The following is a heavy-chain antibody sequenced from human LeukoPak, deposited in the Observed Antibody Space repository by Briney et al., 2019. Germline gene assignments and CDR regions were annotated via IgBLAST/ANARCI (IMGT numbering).Heavy chain of an antibody. CDR1: GFTFSNYG. J-gene: IGHJ6*03. V-gene: IGHV3-30*02. Sequence: GGSLRLSCAASGFTFSNYGMHWVRQAPGKGLEWVAFIRYDGSNKYYADSVKGRFTISRDNAKNSLYLQMNSLRAEDTAVYYCARGRAGRGYSYVIYYYYYMDVWGKGTTVTVSS. CDR3: ARGRAGRGYSYVIYYYYYMDV. CDR2: IRYDGSNK. D-gene: IGHD5-18*01.